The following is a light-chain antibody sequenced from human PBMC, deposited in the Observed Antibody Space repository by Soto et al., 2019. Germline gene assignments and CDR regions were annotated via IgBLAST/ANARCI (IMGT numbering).Light chain of an antibody. Sequence: AIQLTQSPSSLSASVGDRVTITCRASQGISSALDWYQQKPGKAPKLLIYDASSLESGVPSRFSGSGSGTDFTLTISTMQHEDFATYYCQQFNSYPLTFGGWNKVEVK. CDR3: QQFNSYPLT. CDR1: QGISSA. J-gene: IGKJ4*01. V-gene: IGKV1-13*02. CDR2: DAS.